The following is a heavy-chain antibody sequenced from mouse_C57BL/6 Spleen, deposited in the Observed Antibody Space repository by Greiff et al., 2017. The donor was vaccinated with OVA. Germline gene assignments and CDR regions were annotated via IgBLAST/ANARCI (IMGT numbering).Heavy chain of an antibody. V-gene: IGHV5-9-1*02. Sequence: EVHLVESGEGLVKPGGSLKLSCAASGFTFSSYAMSWVRQTPEKRLEWVAYISSGGDYIYYADTVKGRFTISRDNARNTLYLQMSSLKSEDTAMYYCTRAGGWLLPYAMDYWGQGTSVTVSS. CDR2: ISSGGDYI. D-gene: IGHD2-3*01. CDR3: TRAGGWLLPYAMDY. CDR1: GFTFSSYA. J-gene: IGHJ4*01.